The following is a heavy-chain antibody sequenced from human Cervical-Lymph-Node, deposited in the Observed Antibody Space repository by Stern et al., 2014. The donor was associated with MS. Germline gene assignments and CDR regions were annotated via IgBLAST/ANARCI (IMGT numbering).Heavy chain of an antibody. CDR1: GASISSGTSY. V-gene: IGHV4-61*02. D-gene: IGHD1-26*01. CDR3: ARGHWELLGNNYFDS. J-gene: IGHJ4*02. Sequence: QVQLQESGPGLVKPSQTLSLTCTVSGASISSGTSYWSWIRQPAGGGLEWIGSLHASGATYYNPSLKSRVTISGDTSKKQFSLNRNSVAAADTAVYYCARGHWELLGNNYFDSWGQGTLVTVSS. CDR2: LHASGAT.